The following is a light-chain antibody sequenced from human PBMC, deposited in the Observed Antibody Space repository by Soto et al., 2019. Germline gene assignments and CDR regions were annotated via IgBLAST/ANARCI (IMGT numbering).Light chain of an antibody. CDR2: AAS. CDR1: QGISSY. V-gene: IGKV1-8*01. J-gene: IGKJ2*01. CDR3: QQYYSYPYT. Sequence: AIRMTQSPSSFSASTGDRVTITCRASQGISSYLAWYQQKLGKAPKLLIYAASTLQSGVPSRFRGSGSGTDFTLTISCLQSEDFATYYCQQYYSYPYTFGQGTKLEIK.